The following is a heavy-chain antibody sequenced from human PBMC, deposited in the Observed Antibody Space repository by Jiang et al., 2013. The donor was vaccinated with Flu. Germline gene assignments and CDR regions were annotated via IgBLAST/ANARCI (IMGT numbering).Heavy chain of an antibody. CDR1: GGTFSTYA. J-gene: IGHJ4*02. CDR3: ARGVTMIRGANEF. Sequence: GAEVKKPGSSVRVSCKASGGTFSTYAMSWVRQAPGQGLEWVGGIIPFVGTGRYGERFQGRVTITADESTTTVYMDLSGLTSEDTALYYCARGVTMIRGANEFWGQGTLVTVS. V-gene: IGHV1-69*01. CDR2: IIPFVGTG. D-gene: IGHD3-10*01.